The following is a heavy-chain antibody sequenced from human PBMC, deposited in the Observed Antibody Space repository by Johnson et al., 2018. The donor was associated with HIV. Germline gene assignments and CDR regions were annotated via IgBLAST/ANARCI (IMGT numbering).Heavy chain of an antibody. CDR2: IYTGGIT. CDR3: ARASWVVYDYRAFDM. Sequence: VQLLESGGGLIQPGGSLRLSCVASGLTVSSNYMTWVRQAPGKGLEWVSMIYTGGITDYADSVKGRFTVSRDISKNTLYFQMNSLRAEDTAVYYCARASWVVYDYRAFDMWGQGTMVTVSS. V-gene: IGHV3-53*01. J-gene: IGHJ3*02. D-gene: IGHD5/OR15-5a*01. CDR1: GLTVSSNY.